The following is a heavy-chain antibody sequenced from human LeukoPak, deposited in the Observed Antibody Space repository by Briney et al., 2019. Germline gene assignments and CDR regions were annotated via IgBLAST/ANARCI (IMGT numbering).Heavy chain of an antibody. D-gene: IGHD3-9*01. CDR2: IGTAGDT. CDR3: ARVNRGTGYFDWSNDAFDI. J-gene: IGHJ3*02. Sequence: PGGSLRLSCAACGFTFSSYDMHWVRQATGKGLEWVSAIGTAGDTYYPGSVKGQFTISRENAKNSLYLQVNSLRAEDTAVYYCARVNRGTGYFDWSNDAFDIWGQGTMVTVSS. CDR1: GFTFSSYD. V-gene: IGHV3-13*03.